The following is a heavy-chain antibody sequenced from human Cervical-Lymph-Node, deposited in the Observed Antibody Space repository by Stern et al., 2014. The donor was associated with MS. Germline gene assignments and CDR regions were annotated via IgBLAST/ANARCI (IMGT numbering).Heavy chain of an antibody. CDR3: ARCASGYDEYYFDY. Sequence: VQLLESGPGLVKPSETLSLTCTVSGGPIGDYYWSWVRQPPGKGMEWIGFSHSSGATSYNPSLTSRVTISIDTSKSHFSLKLNSVTAADTAIYYCARCASGYDEYYFDYWGQGALVTVSS. CDR1: GGPIGDYY. V-gene: IGHV4-59*01. J-gene: IGHJ4*02. D-gene: IGHD6-25*01. CDR2: SHSSGAT.